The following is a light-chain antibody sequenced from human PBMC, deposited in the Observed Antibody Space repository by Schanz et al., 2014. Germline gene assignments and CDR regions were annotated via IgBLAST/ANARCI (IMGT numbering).Light chain of an antibody. Sequence: DIHMTQSPSFVSASVGDRVTITCRASQGISSWLTWYQHKPGTAPKVLIYAASSLQSGVPSRFSGSGSGTDFTLTISSLQPEDSATYFCQQASNFGRAFGQGTKVEV. V-gene: IGKV1-12*01. CDR1: QGISSW. J-gene: IGKJ1*01. CDR3: QQASNFGRA. CDR2: AAS.